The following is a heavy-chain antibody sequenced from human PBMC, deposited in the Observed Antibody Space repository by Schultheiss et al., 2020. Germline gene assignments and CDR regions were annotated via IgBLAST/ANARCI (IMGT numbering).Heavy chain of an antibody. J-gene: IGHJ4*02. CDR2: IYYSGST. CDR3: KGDTAMVTRDY. Sequence: SETLSLTCTVSGGSISSSSYYWGWIRQPPGKGLEWIGSIYYSGSTYYNPSLKSRVTISVDTSKNQFSLKLSSVTAADTAVYYCKGDTAMVTRDYWGQGTLVTVSS. D-gene: IGHD5-18*01. V-gene: IGHV4-39*01. CDR1: GGSISSSSYY.